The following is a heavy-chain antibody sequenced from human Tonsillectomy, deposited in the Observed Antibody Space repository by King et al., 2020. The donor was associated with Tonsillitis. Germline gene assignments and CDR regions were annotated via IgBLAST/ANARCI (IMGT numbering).Heavy chain of an antibody. CDR2: ISYDGSNK. CDR3: AKDREEWELPGDY. D-gene: IGHD1-26*01. V-gene: IGHV3-30*18. Sequence: VQLVESGGGVVQPERSLRLSCAASGFTFSNYGMHWVRQAPGKGLEWVAVISYDGSNKYYADSVKGRFTISRDNSKNTLYLQMNSLRAEDTAGYYCAKDREEWELPGDYWGQGTLVTVSS. J-gene: IGHJ4*02. CDR1: GFTFSNYG.